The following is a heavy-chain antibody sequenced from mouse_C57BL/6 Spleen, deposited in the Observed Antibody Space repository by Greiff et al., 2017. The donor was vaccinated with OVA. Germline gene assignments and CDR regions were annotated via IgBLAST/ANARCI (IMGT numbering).Heavy chain of an antibody. V-gene: IGHV1-82*01. CDR3: AREELWFAF. J-gene: IGHJ3*01. Sequence: QVQLQQSGPELVKPGASVKISCKASGYAFSSSWMNWVKQRPGKGLEWIGRIYPGDGDTNYNGKFKGKATLTADKSSSTAYMQLSSLTSEDSAVYFCAREELWFAFWGQGTLVTVSA. CDR2: IYPGDGDT. CDR1: GYAFSSSW.